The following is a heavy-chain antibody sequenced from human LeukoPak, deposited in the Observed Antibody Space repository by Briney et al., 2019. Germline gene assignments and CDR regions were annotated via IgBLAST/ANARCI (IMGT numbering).Heavy chain of an antibody. CDR1: GFSFSDHN. Sequence: PGGSLRLSCAVSGFSFSDHNMNWVRQAPGKGLEWVASISSRSNYIYYADSLKGRVTVSRDNARNSLFLQMTSLRAEDTAVYYCARDAEWLRGRRAIDYWGQGTLVTVSS. V-gene: IGHV3-21*01. CDR3: ARDAEWLRGRRAIDY. CDR2: ISSRSNYI. J-gene: IGHJ4*02. D-gene: IGHD5-12*01.